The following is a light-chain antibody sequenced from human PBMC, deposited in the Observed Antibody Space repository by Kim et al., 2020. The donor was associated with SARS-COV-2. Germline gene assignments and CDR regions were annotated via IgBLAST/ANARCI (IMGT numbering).Light chain of an antibody. CDR2: GSF. Sequence: SPGETVTLSCRASQSVSNNLAWYQQRPGQAPRLLIYGSFTRVTDIPARFSGSGSETEFTLTITSLQSEDFAVYYCQQYQNWPPITFGQGTRLEIK. V-gene: IGKV3-15*01. CDR1: QSVSNN. CDR3: QQYQNWPPIT. J-gene: IGKJ5*01.